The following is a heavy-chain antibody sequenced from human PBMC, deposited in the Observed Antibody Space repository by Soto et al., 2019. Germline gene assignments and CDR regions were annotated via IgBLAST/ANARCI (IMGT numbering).Heavy chain of an antibody. CDR2: ISSDSSYR. V-gene: IGHV3-21*01. J-gene: IGHJ6*02. Sequence: GGSLTLSCAPSGFTLSSRTMIWVRPAPGKGLEWVSSISSDSSYRYYADSVEGRITISRDNAKNSLFLQMNRLRDEDTAVYYCARGHCSRISCYDNGVYHYGMDVWGQGTTVTVSS. D-gene: IGHD2-2*01. CDR3: ARGHCSRISCYDNGVYHYGMDV. CDR1: GFTLSSRT.